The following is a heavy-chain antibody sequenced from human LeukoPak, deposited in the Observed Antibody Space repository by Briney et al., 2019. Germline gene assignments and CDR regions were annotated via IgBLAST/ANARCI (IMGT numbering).Heavy chain of an antibody. D-gene: IGHD6-13*01. CDR2: ISAYNGNT. CDR3: ARSEAEPLKTAAAGTFDP. V-gene: IGHV1-18*01. Sequence: ASVKVSCKASGYTFTSYGISWVRQAPGQGLEWMGWISAYNGNTNYAQKLQGRVTMTTDTSTSTAYMELRSLRSDDTAVYYCARSEAEPLKTAAAGTFDPWGQGTLVTVSS. CDR1: GYTFTSYG. J-gene: IGHJ5*02.